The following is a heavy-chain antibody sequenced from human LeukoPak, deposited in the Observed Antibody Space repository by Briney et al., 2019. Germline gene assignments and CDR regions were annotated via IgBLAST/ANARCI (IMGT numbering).Heavy chain of an antibody. CDR3: ATDRYSGSLNWFDP. V-gene: IGHV1-24*01. D-gene: IGHD1-26*01. CDR1: GYTLTELS. Sequence: ASVKVSCKVSGYTLTELSMHWVRQAPGKGLEWMGGFDPEDGETIYAQKFQGRVTMTEDTSTDTAYMEPSSLRSEDTAVYYCATDRYSGSLNWFDPWGQGTLVTVSS. J-gene: IGHJ5*02. CDR2: FDPEDGET.